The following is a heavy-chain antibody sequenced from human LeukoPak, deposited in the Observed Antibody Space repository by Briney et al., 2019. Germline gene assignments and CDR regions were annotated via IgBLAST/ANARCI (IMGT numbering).Heavy chain of an antibody. Sequence: GGSLRLSCAVSGFNFNDYHMSWVRQAPGKGLEWVGRSRNKANRYTTTHGESVRGRFTISRDDSENSLYLQLNSLKTEDTGVYYCVRLSRGAMNYHMDVWGKGTTVTISS. V-gene: IGHV3-72*01. CDR2: SRNKANRYTT. J-gene: IGHJ6*03. D-gene: IGHD3-10*01. CDR3: VRLSRGAMNYHMDV. CDR1: GFNFNDYH.